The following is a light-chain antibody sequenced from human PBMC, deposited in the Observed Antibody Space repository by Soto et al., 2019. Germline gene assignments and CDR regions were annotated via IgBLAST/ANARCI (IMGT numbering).Light chain of an antibody. CDR1: RSNIGNNY. V-gene: IGLV1-51*01. CDR3: EAWDSSLSAGV. CDR2: DND. Sequence: QSVLTQPPSVSAAPGQKVTVSCSGSRSNIGNNYVSWYQHLPGTAPKLLIYDNDKRPSGIPDRFSASKSGTSATLGITGLQTGDEADYYCEAWDSSLSAGVFGGGTKVTVL. J-gene: IGLJ3*02.